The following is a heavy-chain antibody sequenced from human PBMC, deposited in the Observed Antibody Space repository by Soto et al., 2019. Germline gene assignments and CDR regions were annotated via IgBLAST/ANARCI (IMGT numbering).Heavy chain of an antibody. CDR3: ANSQGIASRPFDF. Sequence: GGSLRLSCEASGFVFDGYAMYWVRQAPGKGLEWVSGISWNSNSMVYADSVKGRVTISRDNAKNSLYLQMNSLKPEDTALYYCANSQGIASRPFDFWGQGTLVTVSS. V-gene: IGHV3-9*01. J-gene: IGHJ4*02. CDR1: GFVFDGYA. CDR2: ISWNSNSM. D-gene: IGHD6-13*01.